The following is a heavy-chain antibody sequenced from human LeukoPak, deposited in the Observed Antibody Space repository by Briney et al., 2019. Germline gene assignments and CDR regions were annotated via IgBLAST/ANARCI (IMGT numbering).Heavy chain of an antibody. CDR1: GFTFDDYA. CDR2: ISWNSGSI. V-gene: IGHV3-9*03. D-gene: IGHD6-19*01. J-gene: IGHJ2*01. Sequence: PGRSLRLSCVASGFTFDDYAMHWVRQAPGKGLEWVSGISWNSGSIGYADSVKGRFTISRDNAKNSLYLQMNSLRAEDMALYYCAKGHSSGWYPWYFDLWGRGTLVTVSS. CDR3: AKGHSSGWYPWYFDL.